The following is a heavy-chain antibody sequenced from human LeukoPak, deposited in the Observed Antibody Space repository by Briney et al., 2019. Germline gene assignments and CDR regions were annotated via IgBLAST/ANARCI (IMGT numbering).Heavy chain of an antibody. CDR1: GFTFSSYA. J-gene: IGHJ6*03. Sequence: PGGSLRLSCAAPGFTFSSYAMSWVRQAPGKGLEWVSYISSSGSTIYYADSVKGRFTISRDNAKNSLYLQMNSLRAEDTAVYYCAKIGAEYTHYDILTGTSIPLHPYSMDVWGKGTTVTISS. CDR3: AKIGAEYTHYDILTGTSIPLHPYSMDV. D-gene: IGHD3-9*01. V-gene: IGHV3-48*03. CDR2: ISSSGSTI.